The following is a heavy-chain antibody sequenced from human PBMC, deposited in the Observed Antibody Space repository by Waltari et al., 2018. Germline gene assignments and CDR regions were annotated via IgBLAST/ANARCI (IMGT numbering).Heavy chain of an antibody. J-gene: IGHJ4*02. CDR3: AKDLLPLITMRVVAVDY. Sequence: QVQLVESGGGVVQPGRSLRLSCAASGFTFSSYGMHWVRQAPGKGVEWVGIISYEVSNESWANSRKGRFTIARDNSKNTLYLQMNSLRAEETALYYCAKDLLPLITMRVVAVDYWGQGTLVTFSS. V-gene: IGHV3-30*18. D-gene: IGHD3-22*01. CDR1: GFTFSSYG. CDR2: ISYEVSNE.